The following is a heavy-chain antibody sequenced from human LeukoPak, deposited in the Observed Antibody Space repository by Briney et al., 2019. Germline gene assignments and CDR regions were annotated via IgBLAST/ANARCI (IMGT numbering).Heavy chain of an antibody. J-gene: IGHJ4*02. CDR2: IYYSEST. CDR1: GGSVSSGSYY. CDR3: GRDGARYYFDY. V-gene: IGHV4-61*01. Sequence: SETLSLTCTVSGGSVSSGSYYWSWIRQPPGKGLEWIGYIYYSESTNYNPSLKSRVTISVDTSKNQFSLKLSSVTAADTAVYYCGRDGARYYFDYWGQGTLVTVSS.